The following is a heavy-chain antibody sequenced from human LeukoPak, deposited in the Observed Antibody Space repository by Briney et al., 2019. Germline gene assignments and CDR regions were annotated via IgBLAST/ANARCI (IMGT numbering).Heavy chain of an antibody. CDR1: GGSISSYY. D-gene: IGHD6-19*01. CDR2: IYYSGST. Sequence: PSETLSLTCTVSGGSISSYYWSWIRQPPGKGPEWIGYIYYSGSTNYNPSLKSRVTISVDTSKNQFSLKLSSVTAADTAVYYCARGYSSGRRQKPKRQNVQMFDYWGQGTLVTVSS. J-gene: IGHJ4*02. CDR3: ARGYSSGRRQKPKRQNVQMFDY. V-gene: IGHV4-59*12.